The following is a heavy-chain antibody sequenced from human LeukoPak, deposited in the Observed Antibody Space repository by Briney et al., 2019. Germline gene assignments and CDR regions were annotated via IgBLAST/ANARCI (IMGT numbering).Heavy chain of an antibody. CDR1: GFTFSSYG. CDR2: IWYDGSNK. CDR3: AGDYGEYYYGMDV. J-gene: IGHJ6*02. D-gene: IGHD4-17*01. Sequence: GGSLRLSCAASGFTFSSYGMHWVRQAPGKGQEWVAVIWYDGSNKCYADSVKGRFTISRDNSKNTLYLQMNSLRAEDTAVYYCAGDYGEYYYGMDVWGQGTTVTVSS. V-gene: IGHV3-33*03.